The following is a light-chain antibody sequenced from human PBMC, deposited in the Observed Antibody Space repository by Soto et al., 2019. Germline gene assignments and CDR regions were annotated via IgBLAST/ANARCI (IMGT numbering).Light chain of an antibody. J-gene: IGKJ1*01. Sequence: PMTQSPSTRSASVGDRVTITCRASQSISSWLAWYQQKPGKAPNLLIYKASSLESGVPSRFSGSGSGTESTLTIRSLKPDDFATYYCQQYNSHWTFGQGTKLDIK. CDR3: QQYNSHWT. V-gene: IGKV1-5*03. CDR1: QSISSW. CDR2: KAS.